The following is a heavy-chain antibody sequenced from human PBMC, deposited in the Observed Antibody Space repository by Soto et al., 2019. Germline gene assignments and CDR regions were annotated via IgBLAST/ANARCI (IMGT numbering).Heavy chain of an antibody. CDR3: ARQC. CDR2: VYHTGAT. J-gene: IGHJ6*03. V-gene: IGHV4-59*08. Sequence: PSETLSLTCTVSGPVLNGYYGSWIRRPPGKGLEWIGYVYHTGATIYNPSLRSRVTISLDTSKNQFSLNLNSVTAADKAVYYSARQCWG. CDR1: GPVLNGYY.